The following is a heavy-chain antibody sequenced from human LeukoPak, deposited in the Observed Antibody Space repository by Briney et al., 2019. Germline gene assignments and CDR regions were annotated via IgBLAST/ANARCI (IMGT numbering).Heavy chain of an antibody. Sequence: SETLSLTCAVYGGSFSGYYWSWIRQPPGKGLEWIGEINHSGSTNYNPSLKSRVTISVDTSKNQFSLKLSSVTAADTAVYYCARQSSSWYRYFQHWGQGTLVTVSS. D-gene: IGHD6-13*01. J-gene: IGHJ1*01. CDR1: GGSFSGYY. CDR2: INHSGST. CDR3: ARQSSSWYRYFQH. V-gene: IGHV4-34*01.